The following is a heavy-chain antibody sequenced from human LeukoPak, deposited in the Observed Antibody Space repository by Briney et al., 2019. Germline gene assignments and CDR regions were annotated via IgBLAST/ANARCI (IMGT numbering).Heavy chain of an antibody. J-gene: IGHJ3*02. CDR2: MNPNSGNT. V-gene: IGHV1-8*01. Sequence: ASAKVSCKASGYTFTSYDINWVRQATGQGLEWMGWMNPNSGNTGYAQKFQGRVTMTRNTSISTAYMELSSLRSEDTAVYYCARFDRTAYYYDSSGYYRKDDAFDIWGQGTMVTVSS. CDR1: GYTFTSYD. D-gene: IGHD3-22*01. CDR3: ARFDRTAYYYDSSGYYRKDDAFDI.